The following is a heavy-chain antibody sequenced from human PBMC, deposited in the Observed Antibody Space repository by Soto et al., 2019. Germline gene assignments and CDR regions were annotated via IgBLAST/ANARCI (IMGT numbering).Heavy chain of an antibody. Sequence: EVQLVESGGGLVQPGGSLRLSCATSGFNFSDPYMDWIRQAPGNGLEWCGRRRNKAKRFTTDYAASVKGRFTISREDSKNSLYLQRNSLKTGDRAVYYCAKYTDGDRDYWGQETLVTVST. CDR3: AKYTDGDRDY. V-gene: IGHV3-72*01. J-gene: IGHJ4*02. CDR1: GFNFSDPY. D-gene: IGHD4-17*01. CDR2: RRNKAKRFTT.